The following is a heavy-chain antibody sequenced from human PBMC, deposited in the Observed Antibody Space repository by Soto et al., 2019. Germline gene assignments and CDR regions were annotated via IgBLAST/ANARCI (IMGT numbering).Heavy chain of an antibody. D-gene: IGHD2-15*01. J-gene: IGHJ6*02. CDR2: IFYSGST. CDR1: GGSIGSSSYY. CDR3: ARHLTYCSAGSCYSDFPYYGMDV. V-gene: IGHV4-39*01. Sequence: SETLSLTCTVSGGSIGSSSYYWGWIRQPPGKGLERFGSIFYSGSTYYNPSLKSRVTISVDTSKNQFSLKLSSVTAADTTVYYCARHLTYCSAGSCYSDFPYYGMDVWGQGSTVTVSS.